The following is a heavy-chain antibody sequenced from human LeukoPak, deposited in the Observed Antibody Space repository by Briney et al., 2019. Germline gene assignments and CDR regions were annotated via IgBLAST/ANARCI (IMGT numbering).Heavy chain of an antibody. CDR3: ARGQGDFYDFWSGYYDY. CDR2: ISSGGDTK. Sequence: GGSLRLSCAASEFVFSDYYMSWVRQAPGKGLEWVSYISSGGDTKYYADSVKGRFTISRDNAKNSLYLQMNNLRAEDTAVYYCARGQGDFYDFWSGYYDYWGQGTLVTVSS. V-gene: IGHV3-11*01. D-gene: IGHD3-3*01. J-gene: IGHJ4*02. CDR1: EFVFSDYY.